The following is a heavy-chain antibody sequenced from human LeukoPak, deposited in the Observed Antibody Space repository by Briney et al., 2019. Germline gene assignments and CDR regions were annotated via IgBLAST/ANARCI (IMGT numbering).Heavy chain of an antibody. CDR3: ARVSSIARLVFDY. CDR1: GGSISSYY. Sequence: SETLSLTCTVSGGSISSYYWTRIRQPPGKGLECIGYIYHSGSTNYNPSLKSRVTLSGDTSKKQFSLKLSSVTAADTAVYYCARVSSIARLVFDYWGQGTLVTVSS. V-gene: IGHV4-59*01. CDR2: IYHSGST. J-gene: IGHJ4*02. D-gene: IGHD6-6*01.